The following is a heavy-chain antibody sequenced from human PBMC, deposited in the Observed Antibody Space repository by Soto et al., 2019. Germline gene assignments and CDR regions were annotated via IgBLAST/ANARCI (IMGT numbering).Heavy chain of an antibody. D-gene: IGHD5-12*01. J-gene: IGHJ5*02. V-gene: IGHV2-5*02. CDR3: AHRQAYSGYDFNWFDP. CDR2: IYWDDDK. Sequence: SGPTLVKPTQTLTLTCTFSGFSLSTSGVGVGWIRQPPGKALEWLALIYWDDDKRYSPSLKSRLTITKDTSKNQVVLTMTNMDPVDTATYYCAHRQAYSGYDFNWFDPWGQGTLVTVSS. CDR1: GFSLSTSGVG.